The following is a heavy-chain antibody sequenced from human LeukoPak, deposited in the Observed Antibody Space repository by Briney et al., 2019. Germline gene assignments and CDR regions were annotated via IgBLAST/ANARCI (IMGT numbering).Heavy chain of an antibody. CDR1: GGSFSGYY. J-gene: IGHJ4*02. Sequence: SETLSLTCAVYGGSFSGYYWSWIRQPPGKGLEWIGEINHSGSTNYNPSLKSRVTISVDTSKNQFSLKLSSVTAADTAVYYCARGRTGGYSSSWYFASLLFDYWGQGTLVTVSS. V-gene: IGHV4-34*01. CDR3: ARGRTGGYSSSWYFASLLFDY. CDR2: INHSGST. D-gene: IGHD6-13*01.